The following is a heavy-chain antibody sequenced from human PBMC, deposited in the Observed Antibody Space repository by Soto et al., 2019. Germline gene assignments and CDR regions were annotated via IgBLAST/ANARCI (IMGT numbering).Heavy chain of an antibody. CDR2: ISGSGGST. V-gene: IGHV3-23*01. J-gene: IGHJ4*02. CDR1: GFTFSSYA. D-gene: IGHD5-12*01. Sequence: EVQLLESGGGLVQPGGSLRLSCAASGFTFSSYAMSWVRQAPGKGLEWVSAISGSGGSTNYADSVKGRFTISRDNSKNTLYLQMNSLRAEDTAVYYCAKDGYSGYDSRYYFDYWGQGTLVTVSS. CDR3: AKDGYSGYDSRYYFDY.